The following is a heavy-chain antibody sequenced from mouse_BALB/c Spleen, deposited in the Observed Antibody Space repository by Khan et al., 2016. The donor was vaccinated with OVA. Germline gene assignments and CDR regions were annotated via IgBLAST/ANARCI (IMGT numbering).Heavy chain of an antibody. CDR1: GYTFTDYV. V-gene: IGHV1-77*01. D-gene: IGHD1-1*01. CDR3: ARSGYGSVVY. J-gene: IGHJ2*01. CDR2: IFPGSGDT. Sequence: QVQLKESGPEVVKPGSSMKMSCKASGYTFTDYVLNWVKQRSGQGLEWIGQIFPGSGDTYYHEKFKDKATLTADKSSNTVYMQLDSLTSEDSAVPFCARSGYGSVVYWGQGTTLTVSS.